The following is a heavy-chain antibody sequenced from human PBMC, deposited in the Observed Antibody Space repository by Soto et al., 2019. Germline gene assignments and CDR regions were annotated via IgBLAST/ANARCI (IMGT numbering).Heavy chain of an antibody. CDR1: GYTFTDYW. Sequence: GESLKISCKGSGYTFTDYWIGWVRQLPGKGLEWMGFIYPGDSDTRYSPSFQGHVTITVDKSTNTAYLQMNSLRAEDTAVYYCARESSFSSGGDCSPLCYYYGMDVWGQGTTVTVS. CDR3: ARESSFSSGGDCSPLCYYYGMDV. CDR2: IYPGDSDT. J-gene: IGHJ6*02. D-gene: IGHD2-21*02. V-gene: IGHV5-51*01.